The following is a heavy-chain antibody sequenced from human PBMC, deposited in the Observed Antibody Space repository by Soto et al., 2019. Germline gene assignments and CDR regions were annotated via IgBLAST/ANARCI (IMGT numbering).Heavy chain of an antibody. CDR1: GSSSFSHY. Sequence: SWQSLSLTCTVSGSSSFSHYWGWLRQPPGEELEYIGSIYYSGSTNYNPSLKTGVTISAEMFREQFSLKLTSVTAADTAVYYCARGHNLGGSTFDIWGQGTSVTVSS. J-gene: IGHJ3*02. CDR2: IYYSGST. D-gene: IGHD3-16*01. V-gene: IGHV4-59*11. CDR3: ARGHNLGGSTFDI.